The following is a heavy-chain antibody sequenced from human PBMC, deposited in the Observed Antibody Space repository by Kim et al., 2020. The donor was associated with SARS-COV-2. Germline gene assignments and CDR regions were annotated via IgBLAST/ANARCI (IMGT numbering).Heavy chain of an antibody. CDR1: GGSISSSSYY. CDR3: ARHQEVLYGLLWFGGIDY. J-gene: IGHJ4*02. D-gene: IGHD3-10*01. Sequence: SETLSLTCTVSGGSISSSSYYWGWIRQPPGKGLEWIGSIYYSGSTYYNPSLKSRVTISVDTSKNQFSLKLSSVTAADTAVYYCARHQEVLYGLLWFGGIDYWGQGTLFTVSS. V-gene: IGHV4-39*01. CDR2: IYYSGST.